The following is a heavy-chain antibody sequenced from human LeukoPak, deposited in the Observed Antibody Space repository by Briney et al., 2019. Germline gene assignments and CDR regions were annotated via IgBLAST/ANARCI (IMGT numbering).Heavy chain of an antibody. J-gene: IGHJ3*02. CDR3: ARDYPITMIWGAFEI. CDR2: ISAYNGNT. Sequence: GSSVKVSCKASGGTFSSYGISWVRQAPGQGLEWMGWISAYNGNTNYAQKLQGRVTMTTDTSTSTAYMELRSLRSDDTAVYYCARDYPITMIWGAFEIWGQGTMVAVSS. D-gene: IGHD3-22*01. V-gene: IGHV1-18*01. CDR1: GGTFSSYG.